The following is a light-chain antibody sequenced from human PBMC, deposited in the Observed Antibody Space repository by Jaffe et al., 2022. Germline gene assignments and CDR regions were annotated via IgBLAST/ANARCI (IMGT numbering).Light chain of an antibody. CDR1: SLRRFS. CDR3: YSRDSSAVHMT. CDR2: GGN. V-gene: IGLV3-19*01. J-gene: IGLJ2*01. Sequence: SSELTQDPVVSVALGQTVRITCQGDSLRRFSASWYQAKPGQAPLLVVYGGNNRPSGIPDRFSGSMSGSTASLTVTEAQAEDEADYYCYSRDSSAVHMTFGGGTKLTVL.